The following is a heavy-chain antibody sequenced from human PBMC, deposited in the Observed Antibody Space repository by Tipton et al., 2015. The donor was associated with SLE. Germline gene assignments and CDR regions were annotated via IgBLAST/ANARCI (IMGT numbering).Heavy chain of an antibody. J-gene: IGHJ4*02. V-gene: IGHV4-59*11. D-gene: IGHD3/OR15-3a*01. CDR3: ARTIFDSWTGYHYYYFDF. Sequence: TLSLTCTVSGGSISGHYWSWIRQPPGKRPEWVGYIHYSGNTNYNPSLKDRVAILVDTSQNQFSLTLYSVTAADAAAYYCARTIFDSWTGYHYYYFDFWGQGTMVTVSS. CDR2: IHYSGNT. CDR1: GGSISGHY.